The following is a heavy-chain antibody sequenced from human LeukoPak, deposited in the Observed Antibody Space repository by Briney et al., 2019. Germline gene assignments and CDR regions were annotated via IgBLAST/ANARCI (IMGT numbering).Heavy chain of an antibody. D-gene: IGHD4-17*01. CDR3: ARGGYGDYFHFDY. V-gene: IGHV3-53*04. CDR1: GFTVSSNY. J-gene: IGHJ4*02. CDR2: IYSGGST. Sequence: GGSLRLSCAASGFTVSSNYMSWVRQAPGKGLEWVSVIYSGGSTYYADSVKGRFTISRHNSKNTLYLQMNSLRAEDTAVYYCARGGYGDYFHFDYWGQGTLVTVSS.